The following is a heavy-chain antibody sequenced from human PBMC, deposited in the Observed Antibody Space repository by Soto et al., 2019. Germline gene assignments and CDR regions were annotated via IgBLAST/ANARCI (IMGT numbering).Heavy chain of an antibody. CDR2: INHSGST. CDR1: GGSFSGYY. V-gene: IGHV4-34*01. D-gene: IGHD2-15*01. J-gene: IGHJ6*02. Sequence: PSETLSLTCAVYGGSFSGYYWSWIRQPPGKGLEWIGEINHSGSTNYNPSLKSRVTISVDTSKNQFSLKLSSVTAPDTAVYYCERRHRIGLLPNYYGMDVWGQGTVVTVSS. CDR3: ERRHRIGLLPNYYGMDV.